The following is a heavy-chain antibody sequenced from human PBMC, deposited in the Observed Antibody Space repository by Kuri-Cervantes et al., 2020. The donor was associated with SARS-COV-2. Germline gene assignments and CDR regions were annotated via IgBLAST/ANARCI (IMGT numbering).Heavy chain of an antibody. Sequence: GESLKISCSASGFTFSTHAMHWVRQALGKGLEYVSGLDGNGHMIYCADSVKGRFTISRDNSKSTVYLQMSSLGAEDTALYYCVKDLTGYWAFDYWGQGTLVTVSS. CDR1: GFTFSTHA. J-gene: IGHJ4*02. V-gene: IGHV3-64D*06. CDR2: LDGNGHMI. D-gene: IGHD1-20*01. CDR3: VKDLTGYWAFDY.